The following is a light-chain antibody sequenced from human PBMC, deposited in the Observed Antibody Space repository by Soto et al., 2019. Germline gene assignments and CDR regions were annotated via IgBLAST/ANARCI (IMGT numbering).Light chain of an antibody. CDR2: GAS. Sequence: VLTQSPGTLSLSPGERATISCRARQSISRYYLAWYQHKPGQAPRLLMNGASSRATGIPHRFSGCGSGTDFTLTISSLEPEDCGLYYCQQYGGSAQYTFGQGTRLEIK. CDR1: QSISRYY. V-gene: IGKV3-20*01. J-gene: IGKJ2*01. CDR3: QQYGGSAQYT.